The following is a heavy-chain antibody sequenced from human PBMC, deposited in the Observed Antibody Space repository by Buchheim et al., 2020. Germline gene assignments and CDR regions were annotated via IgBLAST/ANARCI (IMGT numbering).Heavy chain of an antibody. V-gene: IGHV3-30-3*01. J-gene: IGHJ4*02. CDR3: AKGSAYGGREGYFDY. CDR2: ISYDGSNK. Sequence: QVQLVESGGGVVQPGRSLRLSCAASGFTFSSYAMHWVRQAPGKGLEWVAVISYDGSNKYYADSVKGRFTISRDNSKNTLILQMNSLRAEDTAIYYCAKGSAYGGREGYFDYWGQGTL. CDR1: GFTFSSYA. D-gene: IGHD4-23*01.